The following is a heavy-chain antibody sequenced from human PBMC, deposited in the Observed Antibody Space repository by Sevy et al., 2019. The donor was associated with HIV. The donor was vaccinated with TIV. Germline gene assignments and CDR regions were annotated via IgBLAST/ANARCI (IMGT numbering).Heavy chain of an antibody. V-gene: IGHV4-59*13. CDR1: GASISTYY. CDR2: IYDTGRT. J-gene: IGHJ4*02. CDR3: ASLPQSGYSYGFVDS. D-gene: IGHD5-18*01. Sequence: SETLSLTCTVSGASISTYYWGWIRQPPGKGLEWIGYIYDTGRTNYNSSLKSRVTISLDTSKNHFSLKGSSVTAADTAVYYCASLPQSGYSYGFVDSWGQGTLVTVSS.